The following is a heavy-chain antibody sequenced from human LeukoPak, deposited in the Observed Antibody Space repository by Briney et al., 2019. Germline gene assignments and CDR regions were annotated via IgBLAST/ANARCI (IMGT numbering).Heavy chain of an antibody. J-gene: IGHJ4*02. Sequence: AGSLRLSCAASGFTFSSYGMSWVRQAPGKGLEWVSAIITSGGSANYADSVKGRFTISRDNSKNTLYLQMNSLRAEDTAVYYCAKVFFMDYWGQGTLVTVSS. V-gene: IGHV3-23*01. CDR1: GFTFSSYG. D-gene: IGHD2-8*01. CDR3: AKVFFMDY. CDR2: IITSGGSA.